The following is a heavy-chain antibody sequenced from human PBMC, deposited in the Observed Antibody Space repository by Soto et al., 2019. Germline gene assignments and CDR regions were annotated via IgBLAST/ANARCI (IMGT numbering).Heavy chain of an antibody. CDR3: ARRRVVVAAANWFDP. V-gene: IGHV4-39*01. CDR2: IYYSGST. Sequence: PSETLSLTCTVSGGSISSSSYYWGWIRQPPGKGLEWIGSIYYSGSTYYNPSLKSRVTISVDTSKNQFSLKLSSVTAADTAVYYCARRRVVVAAANWFDPWGQGTLVTVSS. J-gene: IGHJ5*02. CDR1: GGSISSSSYY. D-gene: IGHD2-15*01.